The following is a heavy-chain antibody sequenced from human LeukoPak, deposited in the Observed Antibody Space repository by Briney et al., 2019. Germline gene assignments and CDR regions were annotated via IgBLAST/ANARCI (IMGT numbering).Heavy chain of an antibody. CDR2: ISGSGGST. V-gene: IGHV3-23*01. CDR1: GFTFSSYA. D-gene: IGHD6-13*01. J-gene: IGHJ4*01. Sequence: GGSLRLSCAASGFTFSSYAMSWVRQAPGKGLEWVSAISGSGGSTYYADSVKGRFTISRDNSKNTLYLQMNSLRAEDAAVYYCAKDPRSSSWFEWERATGFDYWGQGTLVTVSS. CDR3: AKDPRSSSWFEWERATGFDY.